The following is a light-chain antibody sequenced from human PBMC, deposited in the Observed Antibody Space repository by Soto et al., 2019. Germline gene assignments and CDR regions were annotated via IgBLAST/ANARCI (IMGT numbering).Light chain of an antibody. CDR2: HAS. J-gene: IGKJ1*01. Sequence: DIQMTQSPSTLSASIGDRVTITCRASQTINNWLARYQQKPGKAPNLLIYHASNLETGVPSRFTSSSFGTEFAPAISSPEPDDFSTYYFQTYNRFPLTFGQGTQVEIK. CDR1: QTINNW. V-gene: IGKV1-5*01. CDR3: QTYNRFPLT.